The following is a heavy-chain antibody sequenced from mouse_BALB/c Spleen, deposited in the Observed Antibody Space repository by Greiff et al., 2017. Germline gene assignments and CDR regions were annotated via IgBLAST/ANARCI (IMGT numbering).Heavy chain of an antibody. J-gene: IGHJ4*01. Sequence: QVTLKESGPGILQPSQTLSLTCSFSGFSLSTSGMGVSWIRQPSGKGLEWLAHIYWDDDKRYNPSLKSRLTISKDTSSNQVFLKITSVDTADTATYYCARYRDDYAYYYAMDYWGQGTSVTVSS. D-gene: IGHD2-4*01. CDR2: IYWDDDK. V-gene: IGHV8-12*01. CDR1: GFSLSTSGMG. CDR3: ARYRDDYAYYYAMDY.